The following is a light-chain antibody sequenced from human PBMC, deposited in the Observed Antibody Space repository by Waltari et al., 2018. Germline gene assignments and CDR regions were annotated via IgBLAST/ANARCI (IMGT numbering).Light chain of an antibody. CDR3: CSFAGSSTS. Sequence: QSALPQPASVSGSPGQSITISCSNTSTDLGTYKLVSWYQQRPGQAPKLVIYEVSERPSGVLNRCSGSKSGGTASLTISGVQAEDEADYYCCSFAGSSTSFGTGTTVTVL. V-gene: IGLV2-23*02. CDR2: EVS. J-gene: IGLJ1*01. CDR1: STDLGTYKL.